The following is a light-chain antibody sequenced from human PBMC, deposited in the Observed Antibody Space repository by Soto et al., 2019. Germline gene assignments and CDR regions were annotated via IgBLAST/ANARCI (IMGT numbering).Light chain of an antibody. J-gene: IGKJ1*01. V-gene: IGKV3-11*01. CDR1: QSVSSY. CDR3: QQRSNWPRT. CDR2: DAS. Sequence: EIVLTQSPATLYLSPGERATLSCRASQSVSSYLAWYQQKPGQAPRLLISDASTRATGIPARFSGSGSGTDFTLPISSLEPEDFAFYYCQQRSNWPRTFGQGTKVEIK.